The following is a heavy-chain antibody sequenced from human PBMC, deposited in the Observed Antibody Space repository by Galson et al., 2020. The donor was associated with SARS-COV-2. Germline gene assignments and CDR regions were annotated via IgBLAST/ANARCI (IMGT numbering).Heavy chain of an antibody. CDR1: GFSFTLHP. V-gene: IGHV3-53*01. CDR3: ARKTCGGACFSGYYFAY. J-gene: IGHJ4*02. CDR2: LYTYGTT. D-gene: IGHD2-21*01. Sequence: GESLKISCAASGFSFTLHPMHWVRQAPGKGLEWVSVLYTYGTTYYADSVKGRFTISRDNSKNTLYLQMNSLRAEDTALYYCARKTCGGACFSGYYFAYWGQGTLVTVSP.